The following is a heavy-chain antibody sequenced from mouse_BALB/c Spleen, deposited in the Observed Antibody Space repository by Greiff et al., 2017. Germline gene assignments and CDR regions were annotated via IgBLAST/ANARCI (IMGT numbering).Heavy chain of an antibody. V-gene: IGHV1S29*02. D-gene: IGHD2-14*01. CDR3: ARPYRYDGEGYAMDY. Sequence: VQLQQSGPELVQPGASVKISCKASGYTFPAYNMPWVKPSHGKSLELIGYIYPYNGGTGYNQKFKSKATLTVDNSSSTAYMELRSLTSEDSAVYYCARPYRYDGEGYAMDYWGQGTAVTVSS. J-gene: IGHJ4*01. CDR1: GYTFPAYN. CDR2: IYPYNGGT.